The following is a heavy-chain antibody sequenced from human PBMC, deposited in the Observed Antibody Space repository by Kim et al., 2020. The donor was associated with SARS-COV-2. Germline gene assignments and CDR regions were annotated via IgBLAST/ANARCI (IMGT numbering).Heavy chain of an antibody. J-gene: IGHJ6*02. V-gene: IGHV3-30*01. Sequence: RFTISRDNSKNPLYLQMNSLRAEDTAVYYCAREWAIFGVVTGMYYYYGMDVWGQGTTVTVSS. D-gene: IGHD3-3*01. CDR3: AREWAIFGVVTGMYYYYGMDV.